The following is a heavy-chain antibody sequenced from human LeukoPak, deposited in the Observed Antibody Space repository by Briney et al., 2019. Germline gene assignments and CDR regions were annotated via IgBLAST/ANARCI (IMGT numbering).Heavy chain of an antibody. CDR3: AKLMIGVRGVVSSGPYYFYYGMDV. V-gene: IGHV3-23*01. Sequence: GGSLRLSCAASGHTFSRYAMSWVRQAPGKGLEWVSAISGRGGSTYYADSVKRRFTISRDNSKNTLALEINSLRAEDTAVYYCAKLMIGVRGVVSSGPYYFYYGMDVWGQGTTVTVSS. CDR1: GHTFSRYA. CDR2: ISGRGGST. J-gene: IGHJ6*02. D-gene: IGHD3-10*01.